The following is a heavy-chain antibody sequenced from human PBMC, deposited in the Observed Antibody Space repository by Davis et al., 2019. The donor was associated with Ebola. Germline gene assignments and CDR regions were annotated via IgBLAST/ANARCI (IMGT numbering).Heavy chain of an antibody. CDR1: GGSISSSNW. D-gene: IGHD6-19*01. Sequence: SETLSLTCAVSGGSISSSNWWRWVRQPPGKGLEWIGEIYHSGSTNYNPSLKSRVTISVDKSKNQFSLKLSSVTAADTAVYYCARDSSGWYPYYFDYWGQGTLVTVSS. J-gene: IGHJ4*02. CDR3: ARDSSGWYPYYFDY. V-gene: IGHV4-4*02. CDR2: IYHSGST.